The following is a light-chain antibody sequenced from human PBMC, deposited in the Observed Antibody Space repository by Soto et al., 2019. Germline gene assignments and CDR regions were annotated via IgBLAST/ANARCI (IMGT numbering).Light chain of an antibody. CDR1: SSNIGSNT. V-gene: IGLV1-44*01. CDR2: SNN. J-gene: IGLJ3*02. Sequence: QAVVTQSPSASGTPGQRVTISCSGSSSNIGSNTVSWYRHLPGTAPRLLIYSNNQRSSGVPDRFSGSKSGASASLAISGLQSEDEADYFCAAWDDSLNGVMFGGWTKVTVL. CDR3: AAWDDSLNGVM.